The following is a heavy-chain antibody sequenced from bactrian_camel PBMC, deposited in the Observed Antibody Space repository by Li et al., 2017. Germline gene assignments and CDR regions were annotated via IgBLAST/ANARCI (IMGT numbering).Heavy chain of an antibody. V-gene: IGHV3S10*01. D-gene: IGHD8*01. CDR3: AAGEAYWSNGYSYLPHFTY. CDR2: IKKDGSV. Sequence: EVQLVESGGGLVQPGGSLRLSCGTAGFAASRYAMSWVRQAPGKELEWVSLIKKDGSVYYADSVKGRFTISRDNGVNTVYLQMDSLKTEDSALYYCAAGEAYWSNGYSYLPHFTYWGQGTQVTVS. J-gene: IGHJ4*01. CDR1: GFAASRYA.